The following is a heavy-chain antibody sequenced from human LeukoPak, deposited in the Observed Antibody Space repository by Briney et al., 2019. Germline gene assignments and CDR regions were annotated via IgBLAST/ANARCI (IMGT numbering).Heavy chain of an antibody. D-gene: IGHD2-2*01. CDR3: AKDILSSTSPDYYYGMDV. Sequence: PGGSLRLSCAASGFTFSDYYMSWIRQAPGKGLEWVSGISWNSGSIGYADSVKGRFTISRDNAKNSLYLQMNSLRAEDTALYYCAKDILSSTSPDYYYGMDVWGQGTTVTVSS. V-gene: IGHV3-9*01. CDR2: ISWNSGSI. J-gene: IGHJ6*02. CDR1: GFTFSDYY.